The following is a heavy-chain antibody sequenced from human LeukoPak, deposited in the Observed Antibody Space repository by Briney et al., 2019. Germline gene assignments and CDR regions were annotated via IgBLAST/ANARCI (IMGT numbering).Heavy chain of an antibody. V-gene: IGHV3-48*01. D-gene: IGHD3-10*01. J-gene: IGHJ5*01. Sequence: PGGSLRLSCAASGFTFSSYEMNWVRQAPGKGLEWVAYITLSRTTIYYADSVKGRFTISRDNSKNTLYLQMKTLRSEDTAVYYCGYYNSGSYSTPDSWGQGTQVTVSS. CDR3: GYYNSGSYSTPDS. CDR2: ITLSRTTI. CDR1: GFTFSSYE.